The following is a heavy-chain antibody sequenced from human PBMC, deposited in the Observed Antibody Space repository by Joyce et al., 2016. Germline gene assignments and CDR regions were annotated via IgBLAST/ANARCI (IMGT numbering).Heavy chain of an antibody. D-gene: IGHD5-18*01. CDR3: ARRPYNVHTPLGSDWYFDL. CDR1: GLSFDLHSF. J-gene: IGHJ2*01. CDR2: VYLHSNT. Sequence: QVQLQESGPGLVKPSETLSLTCGVSGLSFDLHSFWGWIRQPPGKGLEWIGNVYLHSNTNYSPSLKSRVTISMDTSKNQFSLNLNSLTAADTAVYFCARRPYNVHTPLGSDWYFDLWGRGTLVTVSS. V-gene: IGHV4-38-2*01.